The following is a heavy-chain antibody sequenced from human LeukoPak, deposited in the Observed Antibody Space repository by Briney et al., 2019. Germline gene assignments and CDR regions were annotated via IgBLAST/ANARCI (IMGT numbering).Heavy chain of an antibody. Sequence: QAGASLRLSCAASGFTFSSYAMSWVRQAPGKGLDWVSRISDNADNTYYTDSVKGRFTISRDNSKNTLYLQMNSLRAEDTAVYYCAKDPPGYSSGWYYFDYWGQGTLVTVSS. D-gene: IGHD6-19*01. J-gene: IGHJ4*02. V-gene: IGHV3-23*01. CDR2: ISDNADNT. CDR3: AKDPPGYSSGWYYFDY. CDR1: GFTFSSYA.